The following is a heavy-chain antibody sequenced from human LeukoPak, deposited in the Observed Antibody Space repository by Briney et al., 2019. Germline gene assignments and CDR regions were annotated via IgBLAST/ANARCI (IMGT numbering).Heavy chain of an antibody. J-gene: IGHJ4*02. V-gene: IGHV4-30-4*01. CDR2: IYYSGST. CDR3: ARASYYYGSGSHDY. CDR1: GGSISSGDYY. Sequence: SQTLSLTCTVSGGSISSGDYYWSWIRQPPGKGLEWIGYIYYSGSTYYNPSLKSRVTISVDTSKNQFSLKLSSVTAADTAVYYGARASYYYGSGSHDYWGQGTLVTVSS. D-gene: IGHD3-10*01.